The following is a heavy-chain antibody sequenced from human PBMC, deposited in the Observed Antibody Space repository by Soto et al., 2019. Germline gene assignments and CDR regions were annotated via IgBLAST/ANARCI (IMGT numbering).Heavy chain of an antibody. CDR1: GGTFSSYT. V-gene: IGHV1-69*02. D-gene: IGHD1-26*01. CDR2: IIPILGIA. CDR3: ARGVVGATPTY. Sequence: QVQLVQSGAEVKKPGSSVKVSCKASGGTFSSYTISWVRQAPGQGLEWMGRIIPILGIANYAQKFQGRVTXTXAKSTSTAYMELSSLRSEDTAVYYCARGVVGATPTYWGQGTLVTVSS. J-gene: IGHJ4*02.